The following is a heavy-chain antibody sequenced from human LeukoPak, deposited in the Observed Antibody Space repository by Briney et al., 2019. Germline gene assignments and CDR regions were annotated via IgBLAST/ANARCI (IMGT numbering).Heavy chain of an antibody. CDR1: GFTFSSYS. CDR2: ISSSSSYI. D-gene: IGHD3-9*01. V-gene: IGHV3-21*03. J-gene: IGHJ6*03. Sequence: GGSLRLSCAASGFTFSSYSMNWVRQAPGKGLEWVSSISSSSSYIYYADSVKGRFTISRDNAKNSLYLQMNSLRAEDTAVYYCTTESPELRYFDWAPLYYYYYYMDVWGKGTTVTISS. CDR3: TTESPELRYFDWAPLYYYYYYMDV.